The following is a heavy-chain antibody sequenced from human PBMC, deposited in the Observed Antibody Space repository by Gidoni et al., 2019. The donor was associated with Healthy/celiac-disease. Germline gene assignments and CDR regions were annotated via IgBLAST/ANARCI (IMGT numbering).Heavy chain of an antibody. V-gene: IGHV3-23*04. CDR3: AKAAGGWGEEDNWFDP. CDR1: GFPFSSYA. D-gene: IGHD6-19*01. CDR2: ISGSGGST. J-gene: IGHJ5*02. Sequence: EVQLVEPGGGLVQPGGSLRLSCAASGFPFSSYAMSWVRQAPGKGLEWVSAISGSGGSTYYAGSVKGRFTISRDNSKNTLYLQMNSLRAEDTAVYYCAKAAGGWGEEDNWFDPWGQGTLVTVSS.